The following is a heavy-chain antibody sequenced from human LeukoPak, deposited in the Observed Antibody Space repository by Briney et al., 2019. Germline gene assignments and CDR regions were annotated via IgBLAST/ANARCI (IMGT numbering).Heavy chain of an antibody. D-gene: IGHD3/OR15-3a*01. CDR3: VLDLFSSFAFDI. CDR2: INPDGGTT. J-gene: IGHJ3*02. V-gene: IGHV3-74*01. Sequence: GGSLRLSCAGSGYTFSRYWIHWVRQAPGKGLVWVSRINPDGGTTTYADSVKGRFTISRDNAKNTLYLQMNSLTAEDTAVYYCVLDLFSSFAFDIWGQGTMVTVSS. CDR1: GYTFSRYW.